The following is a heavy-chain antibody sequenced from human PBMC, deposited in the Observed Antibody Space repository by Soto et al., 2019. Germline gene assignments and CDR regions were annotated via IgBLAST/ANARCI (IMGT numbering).Heavy chain of an antibody. CDR3: PKSRPSNSRGKCCDC. V-gene: IGHV3-23*01. CDR1: AFTFNNYA. J-gene: IGHJ4*02. CDR2: IGGSGRTS. D-gene: IGHD2-15*01. Sequence: GGYLRLSCAASAFTFNNYAMSWVRQAPGQGLEWVSRIGGSGRTSYSADSVKGRFTISRDNSSNTLFLQMHSLRAEDTAVYYCPKSRPSNSRGKCCDCCGQVSLVTVSS.